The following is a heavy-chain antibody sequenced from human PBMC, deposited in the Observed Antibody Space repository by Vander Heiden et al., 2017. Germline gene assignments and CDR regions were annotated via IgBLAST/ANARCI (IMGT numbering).Heavy chain of an antibody. CDR1: GGSVSISSYY. Sequence: QLQLQESGPGLVKPSETLSLPCTVPGGSVSISSYYWGWIRQPPGKGLEWIGSIYYSGSTYYNPSLKSRVTISVDTSKNQFSLKLSSVTAADTAVYYCARQGRVYDYVWGIWGQGTLVTVSS. CDR2: IYYSGST. D-gene: IGHD3-16*01. CDR3: ARQGRVYDYVWGI. V-gene: IGHV4-39*01. J-gene: IGHJ4*02.